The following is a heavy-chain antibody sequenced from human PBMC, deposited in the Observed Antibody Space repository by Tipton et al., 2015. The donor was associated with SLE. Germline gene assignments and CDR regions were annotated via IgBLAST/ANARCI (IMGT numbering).Heavy chain of an antibody. D-gene: IGHD5-12*01. CDR1: GNYISSYY. V-gene: IGHV4-4*08. CDR3: AGSGYDYFKWFDP. CDR2: IYNSGSN. J-gene: IGHJ5*02. Sequence: TLSLTCTVSGNYISSYYWSWIRQSPEKGLEWIGSIYNSGSNHYNPSLKSRVNMSVDTSKNQFSLKLNSLTAADTAVYYCAGSGYDYFKWFDPWSQGILVTVSS.